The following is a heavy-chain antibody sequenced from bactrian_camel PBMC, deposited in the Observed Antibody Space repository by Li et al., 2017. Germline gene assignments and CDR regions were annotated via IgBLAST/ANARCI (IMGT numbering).Heavy chain of an antibody. CDR3: AAGGKMTGGSWTECIGSGY. D-gene: IGHD5*01. Sequence: VESGGGSVQPGGSLRLSCFRSGDTYSSDYCMAWFRQVPGKEREAVAGIWVSVGSTYYSDSVKGRFTISQDDANTTVYLQMNSLKPEDTAMYYCAAGGKMTGGSWTECIGSGYLGQGTQVTVS. CDR2: IWVSVGST. J-gene: IGHJ6*01. V-gene: IGHV3-3*01. CDR1: GDTYSSDYC.